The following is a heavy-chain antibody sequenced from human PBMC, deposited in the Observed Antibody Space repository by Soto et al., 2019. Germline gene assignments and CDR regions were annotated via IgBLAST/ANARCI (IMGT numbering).Heavy chain of an antibody. CDR2: IYYSGST. Sequence: SETLSLTCTVSGGSISSGDYYWSWIRQPPGKGLEWIGYIYYSGSTYYNPSLKSRVTISVDTSKNQFSLKLSSVTAADTAVYYCARYLFLTVTTMDGAFDIWGQGTMVTVSS. CDR1: GGSISSGDYY. V-gene: IGHV4-30-4*01. CDR3: ARYLFLTVTTMDGAFDI. J-gene: IGHJ3*02. D-gene: IGHD4-17*01.